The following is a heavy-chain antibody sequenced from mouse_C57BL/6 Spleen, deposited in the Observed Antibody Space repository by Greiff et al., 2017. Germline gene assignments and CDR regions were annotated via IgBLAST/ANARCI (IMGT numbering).Heavy chain of an antibody. Sequence: EVQLVESGGGLVQPKGSLKLTCAASGFSFNTYAMNWVRQAPGKGLEWVARIRSKSNNYATYYADSVKDRFTISRDDSESMLYLQMNNLKTEDTAMYYCVREYYGGYYFDYWGQGTTLTVSS. D-gene: IGHD1-1*01. CDR3: VREYYGGYYFDY. J-gene: IGHJ2*01. CDR1: GFSFNTYA. CDR2: IRSKSNNYAT. V-gene: IGHV10-1*01.